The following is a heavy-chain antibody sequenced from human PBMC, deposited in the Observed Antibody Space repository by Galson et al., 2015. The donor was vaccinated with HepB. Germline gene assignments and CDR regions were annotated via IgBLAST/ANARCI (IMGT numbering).Heavy chain of an antibody. J-gene: IGHJ4*02. CDR3: AKGWSGYYIFDC. D-gene: IGHD3-3*01. Sequence: SLRLSCAASGFTFSTYSMNWVRQAPGKGLEWVSYISGSSSTIHYADSVKGRFTISRDNAKNSLYLQMTGLRDDDTAVYYCAKGWSGYYIFDCWGQGTLVTVSS. CDR1: GFTFSTYS. CDR2: ISGSSSTI. V-gene: IGHV3-48*02.